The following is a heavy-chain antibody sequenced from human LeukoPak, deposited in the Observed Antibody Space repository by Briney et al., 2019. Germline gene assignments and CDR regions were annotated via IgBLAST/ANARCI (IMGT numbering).Heavy chain of an antibody. J-gene: IGHJ4*02. Sequence: ASVKVSCKASGYTFTSYAMNWVRQAPGQGLEWMGWINTNTGNPTYAQGFTGRFVFSLDTSVSTAYLQVNSLRAEDTAVYYCARDRPDTVVTNTFDFWGQGTLVTVSS. CDR2: INTNTGNP. V-gene: IGHV7-4-1*02. D-gene: IGHD4-23*01. CDR1: GYTFTSYA. CDR3: ARDRPDTVVTNTFDF.